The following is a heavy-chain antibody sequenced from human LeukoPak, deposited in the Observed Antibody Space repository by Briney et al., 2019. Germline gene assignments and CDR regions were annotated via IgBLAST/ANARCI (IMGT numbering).Heavy chain of an antibody. D-gene: IGHD6-13*01. V-gene: IGHV3-23*01. CDR3: AKDRGYSSSWNFDY. J-gene: IGHJ4*02. CDR2: ISGSGGST. CDR1: GFTFSSYA. Sequence: PGGSLRLSCAASGFTFSSYAMSWVRQAPGKGLEWVSAISGSGGSTYYADSVKGRFTISRDNSKNTLYLQMNSLRAEDTDVYYGAKDRGYSSSWNFDYWGQGTLVTVSS.